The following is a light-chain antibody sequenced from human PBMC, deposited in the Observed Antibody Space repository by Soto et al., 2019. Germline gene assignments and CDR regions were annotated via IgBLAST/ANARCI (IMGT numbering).Light chain of an antibody. J-gene: IGLJ2*01. CDR2: GNS. CDR3: QSYDSSLSGSL. CDR1: SSNIGAGYD. V-gene: IGLV1-40*01. Sequence: QSGLTQPPSVSGAPGQRVTISCTGSSSNIGAGYDVHWYQQLPGTAPKLLVYGNSNRPSGVPDRFSGSKSGTSASLAITGLQAEDEADYYCQSYDSSLSGSLFGGGTKLTVL.